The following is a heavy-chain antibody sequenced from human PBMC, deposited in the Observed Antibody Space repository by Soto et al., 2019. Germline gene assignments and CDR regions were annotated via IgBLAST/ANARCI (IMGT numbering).Heavy chain of an antibody. CDR2: INSDGSST. CDR3: ARDHSSSWTSRDAFDI. V-gene: IGHV3-74*01. CDR1: GFTFSSYW. D-gene: IGHD6-13*01. Sequence: EVQLVESGGGLVQPGGSLRLSCAASGFTFSSYWMHWVRQAPGKGLVWVSRINSDGSSTRYADSVKGRFTISRDNAKNTLYLEMNSLRAEDTAVYYCARDHSSSWTSRDAFDIWGQGTMVTVSS. J-gene: IGHJ3*02.